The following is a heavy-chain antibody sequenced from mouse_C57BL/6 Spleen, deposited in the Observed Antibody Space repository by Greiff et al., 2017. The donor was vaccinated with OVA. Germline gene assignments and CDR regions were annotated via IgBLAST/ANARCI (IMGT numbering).Heavy chain of an antibody. CDR2: IWSDGST. J-gene: IGHJ4*01. CDR1: GFSLTSYG. Sequence: VQLQESGPGLVAPSQSLSITCTVSGFSLTSYGVHWVRQPPGKGLEWLVVIWSDGSTTYNSALKSRLSISKDNSKSQVFLKMNSLQTDDTSMYYCARHGYYCSGAMDYWGQGTSVTVSS. V-gene: IGHV2-6-1*01. CDR3: ARHGYYCSGAMDY. D-gene: IGHD1-1*01.